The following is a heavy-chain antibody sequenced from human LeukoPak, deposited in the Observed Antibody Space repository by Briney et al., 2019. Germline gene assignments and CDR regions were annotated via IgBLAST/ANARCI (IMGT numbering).Heavy chain of an antibody. D-gene: IGHD3-9*01. CDR3: TRDRGLRYFDWLLFDY. V-gene: IGHV3-49*03. CDR1: GFTFGDYA. CDR2: IRSKAYGGTT. Sequence: GGSLRLSCTASGFTFGDYAMSWFRQAPGKGLEWVGFIRSKAYGGTTEYAASVKSRFTISRDDSKSIAYLQMNSLKTEDTAVYYCTRDRGLRYFDWLLFDYWGQGALVTVSS. J-gene: IGHJ4*02.